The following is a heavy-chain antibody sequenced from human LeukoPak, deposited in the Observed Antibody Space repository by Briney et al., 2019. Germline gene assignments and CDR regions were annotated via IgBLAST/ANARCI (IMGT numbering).Heavy chain of an antibody. J-gene: IGHJ5*02. V-gene: IGHV1-18*01. CDR1: GYTFTSYG. Sequence: ASVKVSCKASGYTFTSYGISWVRQAPGQGLEWMGWISAYNGNTNYAQKLQGRVTITTDTSTSTAYMELRSLRSDDTAVYYCARVVPRAIAAAGTTSGGWFDPWGQGTLVTVSS. CDR2: ISAYNGNT. CDR3: ARVVPRAIAAAGTTSGGWFDP. D-gene: IGHD6-13*01.